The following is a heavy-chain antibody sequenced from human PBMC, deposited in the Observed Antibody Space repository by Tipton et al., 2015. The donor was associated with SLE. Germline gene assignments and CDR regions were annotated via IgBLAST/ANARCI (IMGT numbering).Heavy chain of an antibody. D-gene: IGHD4-17*01. CDR2: IYTSGST. CDR1: GGSISSYY. CDR3: ARERNYGDSGGWFGP. J-gene: IGHJ5*02. V-gene: IGHV4-4*07. Sequence: TLSLTCTVSGGSISSYYWSWIRQPAGKGLGWIGGIYTSGSTNYNPSLKSRVTMSVDTSKNQFSLKVTSVTAADTALYFCARERNYGDSGGWFGPWGRGTLVTVSS.